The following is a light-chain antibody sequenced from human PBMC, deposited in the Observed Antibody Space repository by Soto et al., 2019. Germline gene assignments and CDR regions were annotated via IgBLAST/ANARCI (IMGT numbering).Light chain of an antibody. CDR1: QSVSSSY. J-gene: IGKJ1*01. CDR2: GAS. Sequence: ESVLTQSPGTLSLSPGERATLSCRASQSVSSSYLAWYQQKPGQAPRLLIYGASSRATGIPDRFSGSGSGTDFTLTISRLEPEDFAVYYCQQYGSSPTWKFGQGTKVEIK. CDR3: QQYGSSPTWK. V-gene: IGKV3-20*01.